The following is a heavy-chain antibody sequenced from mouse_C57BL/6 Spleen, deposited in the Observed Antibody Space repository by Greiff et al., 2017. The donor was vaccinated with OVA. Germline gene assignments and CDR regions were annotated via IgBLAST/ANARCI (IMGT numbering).Heavy chain of an antibody. J-gene: IGHJ2*01. CDR2: IWGDGRT. D-gene: IGHD2-1*01. V-gene: IGHV2-3*01. Sequence: VKLMESGPGLVAPSQSLSITCTVSGFSLTSYGVSWVRQPPGKGLEWLGVIWGDGRTNYHSALISRLSISKDNAKSQVFLKLNSLQTDDTATYYCAKTGEDYGNPYFDYWGKGTTLTVSS. CDR3: AKTGEDYGNPYFDY. CDR1: GFSLTSYG.